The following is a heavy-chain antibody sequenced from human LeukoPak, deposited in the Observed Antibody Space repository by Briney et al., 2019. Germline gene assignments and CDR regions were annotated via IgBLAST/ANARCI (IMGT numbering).Heavy chain of an antibody. Sequence: GGSLRLSCAASGFSVSSNYMNWVRQAPGKGLEWISYISSAGTTKIYADSVRGRFTISRDNAKNSLYLQMNSLRAEDTAVYYCARDYWFDPWGHGTLVTVSS. CDR1: GFSVSSNY. CDR3: ARDYWFDP. CDR2: ISSAGTTK. V-gene: IGHV3-48*03. J-gene: IGHJ5*02.